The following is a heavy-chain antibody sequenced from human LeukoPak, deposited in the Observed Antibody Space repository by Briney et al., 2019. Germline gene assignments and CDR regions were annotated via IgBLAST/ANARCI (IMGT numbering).Heavy chain of an antibody. Sequence: ASVKVSCKASGYTLTGYYMHWVRQAPGQGLEWMGWINPNSGGTNYAQKFQGRVTMTRDTSISTAYMELSRLRSDDTAVYYCARDLLAYCGGDCYSDYWGQGTLVTVSS. CDR3: ARDLLAYCGGDCYSDY. CDR2: INPNSGGT. D-gene: IGHD2-21*02. J-gene: IGHJ4*02. CDR1: GYTLTGYY. V-gene: IGHV1-2*02.